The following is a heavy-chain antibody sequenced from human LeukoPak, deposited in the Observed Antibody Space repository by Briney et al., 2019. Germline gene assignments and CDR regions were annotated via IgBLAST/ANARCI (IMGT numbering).Heavy chain of an antibody. V-gene: IGHV3-7*01. J-gene: IGHJ4*02. D-gene: IGHD3-22*01. CDR2: IKQDGSEK. Sequence: GGSLRLSCAASGFTFSSYWMSWVRQAPGKGLEWVANIKQDGSEKYYVDSVKGRFTISRDNAKNSLYLQMNSLRAEDTAVYYCARESISSGYYDVPLDYWGQGTLVTVSS. CDR3: ARESISSGYYDVPLDY. CDR1: GFTFSSYW.